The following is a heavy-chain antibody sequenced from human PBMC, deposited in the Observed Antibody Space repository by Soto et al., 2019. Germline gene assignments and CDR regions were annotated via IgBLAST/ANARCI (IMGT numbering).Heavy chain of an antibody. Sequence: SETLSLTCTVSGGSISSSSYYWGWIRQPPGKGLEWIGSIYYSGSTYYNPSLKSRVTISVDTSKNQFSLKLSSVTAADTAVYYCARPNTHDAFDIWGQGTMVTVSS. J-gene: IGHJ3*02. V-gene: IGHV4-39*01. CDR3: ARPNTHDAFDI. CDR1: GGSISSSSYY. D-gene: IGHD7-27*01. CDR2: IYYSGST.